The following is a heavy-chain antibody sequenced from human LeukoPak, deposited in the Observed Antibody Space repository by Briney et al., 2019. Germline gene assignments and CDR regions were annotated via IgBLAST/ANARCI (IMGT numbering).Heavy chain of an antibody. CDR3: AGDGRYSGYEGDYYYYMDV. J-gene: IGHJ6*03. V-gene: IGHV1-69*06. CDR2: IIPIFGTA. Sequence: SVKVSCKASGGTFSSYAISWARQAPGQGLEWMGGIIPIFGTANYAQKFQGRVTITADKSTSTAYMELSSLRSEDTAVYYCAGDGRYSGYEGDYYYYMDVWGKGTTVTVSS. D-gene: IGHD5-12*01. CDR1: GGTFSSYA.